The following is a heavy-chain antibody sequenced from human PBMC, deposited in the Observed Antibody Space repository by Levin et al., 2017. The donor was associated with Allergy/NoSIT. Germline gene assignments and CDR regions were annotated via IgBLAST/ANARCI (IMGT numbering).Heavy chain of an antibody. CDR2: ITGTSSYI. CDR3: ARDPSYCSSTNCYIDF. V-gene: IGHV3-21*01. D-gene: IGHD2-2*01. CDR1: GFTFSGYS. Sequence: ASVKVSCAASGFTFSGYSMNWVRQAPGKGLEWVSSITGTSSYIFYADSVRGRFTISRDNTKNSLYLQMNSLRAEDTAVYYCARDPSYCSSTNCYIDFWGQGTLVTVSS. J-gene: IGHJ4*02.